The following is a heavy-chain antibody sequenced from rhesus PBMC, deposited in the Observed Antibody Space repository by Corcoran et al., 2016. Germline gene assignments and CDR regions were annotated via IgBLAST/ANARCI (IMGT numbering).Heavy chain of an antibody. CDR2: INGNSGSP. CDR1: GASIRSNW. CDR3: ARDPGSSGSYYHYASNFDY. V-gene: IGHV4-80*01. D-gene: IGHD3-16*01. J-gene: IGHJ4*01. Sequence: QVQLQESGPGLVKPSETLSLTCTVSGASIRSNWWSWICQPPGKGLEGIGEINGNSGSPTYHPSPKSRVTISKDASKDQFSLKLSSVTAADTAVYYCARDPGSSGSYYHYASNFDYWGQGVLVTVSS.